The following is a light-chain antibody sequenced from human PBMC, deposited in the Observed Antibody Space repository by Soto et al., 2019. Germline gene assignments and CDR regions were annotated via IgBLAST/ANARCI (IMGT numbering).Light chain of an antibody. Sequence: QSVLTQPPLVSGAPGQRVTISCTGSSSNIGAGYDVHWYQQLPGTAPKLLIYGNSNRPSGVPDRFSGSKSGTSASLAITGLQAEDEADYYCQSYDSSLSGYVVFGGGTQLTVL. CDR1: SSNIGAGYD. J-gene: IGLJ2*01. V-gene: IGLV1-40*01. CDR3: QSYDSSLSGYVV. CDR2: GNS.